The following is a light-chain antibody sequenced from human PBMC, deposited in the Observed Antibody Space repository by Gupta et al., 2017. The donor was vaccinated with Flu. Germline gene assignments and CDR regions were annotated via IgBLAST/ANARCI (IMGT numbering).Light chain of an antibody. CDR1: KSLVYSDGNQD. Sequence: PGQPASISRRTSKSLVYSDGNQDLSWFQQRPGQSPRRLISKGSNRDSGVRDRLSGSGLGTDFTLKLSRAEAEDVGVYHSRQGKHWPRTFGQGTKLETK. J-gene: IGKJ2*01. CDR3: RQGKHWPRT. V-gene: IGKV2-30*01. CDR2: KGS.